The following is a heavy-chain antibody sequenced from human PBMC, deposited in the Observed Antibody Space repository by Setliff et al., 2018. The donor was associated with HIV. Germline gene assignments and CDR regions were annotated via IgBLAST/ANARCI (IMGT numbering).Heavy chain of an antibody. CDR1: GPSINIHY. V-gene: IGHV4-59*11. D-gene: IGHD4-17*01. Sequence: SETLSLTCTVSGPSINIHYWSWIRQSPGKAFEWIGYIYSTGSTNYNPSLQSRVTISMVASRNQFSLKVTSVTAADTAVYYCAKGAGFYGYYTFDHWGQGRQVTVSS. CDR2: IYSTGST. J-gene: IGHJ4*02. CDR3: AKGAGFYGYYTFDH.